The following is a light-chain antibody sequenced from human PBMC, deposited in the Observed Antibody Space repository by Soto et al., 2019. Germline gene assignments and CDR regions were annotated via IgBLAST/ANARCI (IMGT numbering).Light chain of an antibody. J-gene: IGKJ1*01. CDR2: GVS. CDR3: QQYGTSPRT. Sequence: EIVLTQSPGTLSLSPGERATLSCRASQSVRSSYLAWYQQKLGQVPRLLIYGVSNRATGIPDRFSGSGSGTDFTLTISRLESEDFAVYYCQQYGTSPRTFGQGTKVEIK. V-gene: IGKV3-20*01. CDR1: QSVRSSY.